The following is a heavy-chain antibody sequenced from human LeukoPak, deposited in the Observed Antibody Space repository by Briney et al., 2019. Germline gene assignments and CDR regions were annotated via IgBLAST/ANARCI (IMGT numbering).Heavy chain of an antibody. J-gene: IGHJ6*03. Sequence: SETLSLTCTVSGDSISNYYWRWIRQPPGKGLESIGYIYYSGSTNYNPSLKSRVTISVDRSKNQFSLKLSSVTAADTAVYYCARAKQQLVRGGYYYYYMDVWGKGTTVSVSS. CDR1: GDSISNYY. CDR3: ARAKQQLVRGGYYYYYMDV. V-gene: IGHV4-59*01. CDR2: IYYSGST. D-gene: IGHD6-13*01.